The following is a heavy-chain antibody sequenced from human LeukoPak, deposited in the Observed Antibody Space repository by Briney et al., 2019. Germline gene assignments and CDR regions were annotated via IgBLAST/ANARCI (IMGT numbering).Heavy chain of an antibody. CDR2: IYYSGST. V-gene: IGHV4-59*12. CDR3: ARVRGCSGGSCYSFDY. CDR1: GGSISGYC. D-gene: IGHD2-15*01. Sequence: SETLSLTCTVSGGSISGYCWSWIRQSPGSRLEWIGYIYYSGSTYYNPSLKSRVTISVDTSKNQFSLKLSSVTAADTAVYYCARVRGCSGGSCYSFDYWGQGTLVTVSS. J-gene: IGHJ4*02.